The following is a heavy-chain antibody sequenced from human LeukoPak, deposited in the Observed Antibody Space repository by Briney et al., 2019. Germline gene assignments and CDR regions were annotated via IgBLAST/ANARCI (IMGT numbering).Heavy chain of an antibody. CDR3: ARGVVAAAGRTFDF. D-gene: IGHD6-13*01. Sequence: SETLSLTCTVSGDSFSYFYWSWIRQPPGKGLEWIGYIYNSGSTNYNPSLKSRVTISLDTSKNQFSLKLSSVTAADTAVYCCARGVVAAAGRTFDFWGQGTLVTVSS. J-gene: IGHJ4*02. V-gene: IGHV4-59*01. CDR2: IYNSGST. CDR1: GDSFSYFY.